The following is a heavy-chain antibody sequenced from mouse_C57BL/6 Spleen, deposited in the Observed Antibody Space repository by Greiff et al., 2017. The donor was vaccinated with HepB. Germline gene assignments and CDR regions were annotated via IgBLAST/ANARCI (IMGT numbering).Heavy chain of an antibody. CDR2: ISDGGSYT. CDR1: GFTFSSYA. Sequence: EVKLVESGGGLVKPGGSLKLSCAASGFTFSSYAMSWVRQTPEKRLEWVATISDGGSYTYYPDNVKGRFTISRDNAKNNLYLQMSHLKSEDTAMYYCARDRGDGYSGFAYWGQGTLVTVSA. CDR3: ARDRGDGYSGFAY. D-gene: IGHD2-3*01. V-gene: IGHV5-4*01. J-gene: IGHJ3*01.